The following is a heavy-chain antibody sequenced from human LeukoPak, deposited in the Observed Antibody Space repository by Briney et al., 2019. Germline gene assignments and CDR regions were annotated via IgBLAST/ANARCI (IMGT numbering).Heavy chain of an antibody. V-gene: IGHV1-2*06. CDR1: GYTFTGYY. J-gene: IGHJ4*02. CDR2: INPNSGGT. D-gene: IGHD2-15*01. CDR3: ARAGSGYCSGGSCYHDYFDY. Sequence: ASVTVSCKASGYTFTGYYMHWVRQAPGQGLEWMGRINPNSGGTNYAQKFQGRVTMTRDTSISTAYMELSRLRSDDTAVYYCARAGSGYCSGGSCYHDYFDYWGQGTLVTVSS.